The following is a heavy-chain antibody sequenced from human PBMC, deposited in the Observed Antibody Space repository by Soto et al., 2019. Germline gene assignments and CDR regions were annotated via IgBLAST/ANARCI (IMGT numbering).Heavy chain of an antibody. CDR2: IYYSGST. V-gene: IGHV4-59*01. D-gene: IGHD5-18*01. CDR3: AGAASGYSYGTFDP. Sequence: PSETLSLTCNVSGASISNYFWNWIRQSPGKGLEWIGYIYYSGSTYYNPSLKSRVTISVDTSKSQFSLKLSSVTAADTAVYYCAGAASGYSYGTFDPWGQGTLVTVSS. CDR1: GASISNYF. J-gene: IGHJ5*02.